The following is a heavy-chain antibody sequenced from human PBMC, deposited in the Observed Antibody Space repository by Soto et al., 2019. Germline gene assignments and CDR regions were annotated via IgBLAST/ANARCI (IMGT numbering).Heavy chain of an antibody. J-gene: IGHJ4*02. D-gene: IGHD3-16*01. CDR1: GGSLSSYY. CDR3: ASTWGSTNDY. CDR2: IYYSGST. V-gene: IGHV4-59*01. Sequence: QVQLQESGPGLVKPSETLSLTCVVSGGSLSSYYWSWIRQPPGKGLEWIGYIYYSGSTNYNPSLKSRVTISVDTSKNQFSLKLSSVTAADTAVYYCASTWGSTNDYWGRGTLVTLSS.